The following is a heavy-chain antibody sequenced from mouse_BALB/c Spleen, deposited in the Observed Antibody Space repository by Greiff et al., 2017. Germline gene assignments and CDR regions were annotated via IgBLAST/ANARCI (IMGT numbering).Heavy chain of an antibody. CDR3: AREGSFGVDY. J-gene: IGHJ4*01. V-gene: IGHV5-9-4*01. CDR1: GFTFSSYA. CDR2: ISSGGSYT. Sequence: EVQVVESGGGLVKPGGSLKLSCAASGFTFSSYAMSWVRQSPEKRLEWVAEISSGGSYTYYPDTVTGRFTISRDNAKNTLYLEMSSLRSEDTAMYYCAREGSFGVDYWGQGTSVTVSS.